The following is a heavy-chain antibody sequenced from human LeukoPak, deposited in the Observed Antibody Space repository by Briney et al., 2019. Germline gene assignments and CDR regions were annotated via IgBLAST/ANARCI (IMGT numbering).Heavy chain of an antibody. D-gene: IGHD3-22*01. Sequence: GGSLRLSCAASGFTFSSYAMSWVRQAPGKGLEWVSAISGSGGSTYYADSVKGRFTISRDNSKNTLYLQMNSLRAEDTAVYYCAKSTVAGSGYYLEYFQHCGESTLVTVSS. CDR2: ISGSGGST. CDR3: AKSTVAGSGYYLEYFQH. J-gene: IGHJ1*01. CDR1: GFTFSSYA. V-gene: IGHV3-23*01.